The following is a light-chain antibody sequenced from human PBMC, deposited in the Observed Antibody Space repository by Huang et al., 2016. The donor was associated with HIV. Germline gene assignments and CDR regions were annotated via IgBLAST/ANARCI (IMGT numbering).Light chain of an antibody. CDR2: DAS. V-gene: IGKV3-11*01. CDR1: QTISNY. CDR3: QQRSNWPPLT. Sequence: EIVLTQSPATLSLSPGERATLSCRASQTISNYLAWYQHKPGQAPRLRIYDASSRATGIPARFSGSGSGTDFTLIISNLEPEDFAVYYCQQRSNWPPLTFGGGTKVEIK. J-gene: IGKJ4*01.